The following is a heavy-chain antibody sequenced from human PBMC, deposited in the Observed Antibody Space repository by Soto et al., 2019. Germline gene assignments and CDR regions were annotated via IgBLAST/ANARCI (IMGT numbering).Heavy chain of an antibody. CDR3: AKELLPGGYCSGGSCPNWFDP. CDR1: GFTFSSYG. D-gene: IGHD2-15*01. J-gene: IGHJ5*02. CDR2: ISYDGSNK. V-gene: IGHV3-30*18. Sequence: GGSLGLSCAASGFTFSSYGMHWVRQAPGKGLEWVAVISYDGSNKYYADSAKGRFTISRDNSKNTLYLQMNSLRAEDTAVYYCAKELLPGGYCSGGSCPNWFDPWGQGTLVTVSS.